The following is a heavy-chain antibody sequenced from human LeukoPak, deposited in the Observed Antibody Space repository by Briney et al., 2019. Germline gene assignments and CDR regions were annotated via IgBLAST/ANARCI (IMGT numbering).Heavy chain of an antibody. D-gene: IGHD6-19*01. CDR2: ISGSGGST. J-gene: IGHJ4*02. CDR1: GFTFSSYA. V-gene: IGHV3-23*01. Sequence: PGGSLRLSCAASGFTFSSYAMSWVRQAPGKGLEWVSAISGSGGSTYYADSVKGRFTISRDNSKNTLYLQMNSLRAEDTAVYYCAKDFLSSGWYHTIDYRGQGTLVTVSS. CDR3: AKDFLSSGWYHTIDY.